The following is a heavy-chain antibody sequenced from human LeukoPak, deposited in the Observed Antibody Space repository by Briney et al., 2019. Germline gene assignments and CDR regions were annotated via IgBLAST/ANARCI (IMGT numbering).Heavy chain of an antibody. CDR1: GFTFNTYA. CDR3: GKRSSGAYDM. Sequence: GGSLRLSCAASGFTFNTYAMSWVRQAPGKGLEWVSTVTGTGGGTSYADSVRGRFTISRDNSKNTLYLQMNSLRAEDTAVYYCGKRSSGAYDMWGLGTMVTVSS. CDR2: VTGTGGGT. V-gene: IGHV3-23*01. D-gene: IGHD5-12*01. J-gene: IGHJ3*02.